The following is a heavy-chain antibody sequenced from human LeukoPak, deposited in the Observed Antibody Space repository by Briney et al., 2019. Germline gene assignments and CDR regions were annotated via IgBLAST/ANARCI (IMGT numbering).Heavy chain of an antibody. V-gene: IGHV3-15*01. CDR1: GLTFSSQW. D-gene: IGHD5-12*01. J-gene: IGHJ4*02. CDR2: SKNTADGGTT. CDR3: TTAKWLLKY. Sequence: GGSLRLSCAASGLTFSSQWMSWVRQAPGKGLEWVGRSKNTADGGTTDYAAPVKGRFTISRDDSKSTLYLQMNSLKTEDTAVYFCTTAKWLLKYWGQGTLVTASS.